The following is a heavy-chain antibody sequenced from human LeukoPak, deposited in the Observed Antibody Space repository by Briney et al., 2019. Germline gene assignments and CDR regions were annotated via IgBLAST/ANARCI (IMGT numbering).Heavy chain of an antibody. J-gene: IGHJ4*02. CDR2: ISYDGSNK. V-gene: IGHV3-30-3*01. D-gene: IGHD6-19*01. Sequence: GGSLRLSCAASGFTFSSYAMHWVRQAPGKGLEWVAIISYDGSNKYYADSVKGRFTISRDNSKNTLYLQMNSLRAEDTAVYYCARDLYSSGWLDCWGQGTLVTVSS. CDR3: ARDLYSSGWLDC. CDR1: GFTFSSYA.